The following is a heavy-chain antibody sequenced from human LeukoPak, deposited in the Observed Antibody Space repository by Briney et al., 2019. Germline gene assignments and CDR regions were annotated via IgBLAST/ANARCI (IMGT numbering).Heavy chain of an antibody. V-gene: IGHV3-53*01. Sequence: GGSLRLSCAASGFTVSSNYMSWVRQAPGKGLEWVSVIYSGGSTYYADSVKGRFTISRDNSKNTLYLQMNSLRAEDTAVYYCARARGFLEWLLLADDADAFDIWGQGTMVTVSS. CDR1: GFTVSSNY. D-gene: IGHD3-3*01. CDR3: ARARGFLEWLLLADDADAFDI. J-gene: IGHJ3*02. CDR2: IYSGGST.